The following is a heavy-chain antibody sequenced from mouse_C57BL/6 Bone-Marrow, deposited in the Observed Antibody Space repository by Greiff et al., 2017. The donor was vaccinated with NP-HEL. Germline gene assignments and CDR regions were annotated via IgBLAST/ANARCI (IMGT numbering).Heavy chain of an antibody. CDR2: IHPSSGST. D-gene: IGHD6-1*01. V-gene: IGHV1-64*01. J-gene: IGHJ2*01. Sequence: VQLQQPGAELVKPGASVKLSCKASGYTFTSYWMHWVKQRPGQGLEWIGMIHPSSGSTNYNEKFKSKATLTVDKSSSTAYMQLSSLTSEDSAVDCSAGDSLSDLDYWGQGTTLTVSS. CDR1: GYTFTSYW. CDR3: AGDSLSDLDY.